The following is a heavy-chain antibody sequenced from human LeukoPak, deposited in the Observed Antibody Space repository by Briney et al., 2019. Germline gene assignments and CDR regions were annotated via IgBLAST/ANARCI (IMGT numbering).Heavy chain of an antibody. CDR2: ISGSGDST. CDR1: GFTFSSYA. J-gene: IGHJ6*02. D-gene: IGHD2-2*01. CDR3: AKESYCSSTSCLDYYYYGMDV. V-gene: IGHV3-23*01. Sequence: GGSLRLSCAASGFTFSSYAMSWVRQAPGKGLEWVSAISGSGDSTYYADSVKGRFTISRDNSKNTLYLQMNSLRAEDTAVYYCAKESYCSSTSCLDYYYYGMDVWGQGTTVTVSS.